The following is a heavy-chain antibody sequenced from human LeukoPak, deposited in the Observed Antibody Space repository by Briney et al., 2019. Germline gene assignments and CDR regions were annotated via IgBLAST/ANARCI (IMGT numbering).Heavy chain of an antibody. J-gene: IGHJ4*02. CDR1: GGSISSSNW. CDR2: IYHSGSA. D-gene: IGHD1-26*01. CDR3: ARGLSYGKPRFDY. Sequence: KTSETLSLTCAVSGGSISSSNWWSWVRQPPGKGLEWIGEIYHSGSANYNPSLKSRVTISVDTSKNQFSLKLSSVTAADTAVYYCARGLSYGKPRFDYWGQGTLVTVSS. V-gene: IGHV4-4*02.